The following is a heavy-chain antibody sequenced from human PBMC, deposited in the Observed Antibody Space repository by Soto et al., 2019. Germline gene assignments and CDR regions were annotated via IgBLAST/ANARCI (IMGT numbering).Heavy chain of an antibody. CDR3: ARRSSGWYFDY. D-gene: IGHD6-19*01. J-gene: IGHJ4*02. CDR2: ISGSGGST. CDR1: GFTFSSYA. Sequence: EVQLLESGGGLVQPGGSLRRSCAASGFTFSSYAISWIRQAPGKGLEWVSAISGSGGSTYYADSVKGRFTISRDNSKNTLYLQMNSLRAEDTAVYYCARRSSGWYFDYWDQGTLVTVSS. V-gene: IGHV3-23*01.